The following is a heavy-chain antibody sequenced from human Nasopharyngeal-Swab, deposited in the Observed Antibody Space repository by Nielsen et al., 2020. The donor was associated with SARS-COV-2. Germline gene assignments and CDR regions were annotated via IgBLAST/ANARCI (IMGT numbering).Heavy chain of an antibody. J-gene: IGHJ5*02. V-gene: IGHV5-10-1*01. CDR1: GYSFTSYW. CDR2: IDPSDSYT. Sequence: KVSCRGSGYSFTSYWISWVRQMPGKGLEWLGRIDPSDSYTNYSPSFQGHVTISADKSISTAYLQWSSLKASDTAMYYCARSGYSSSLGGFNAWGQGTLVTVSS. CDR3: ARSGYSSSLGGFNA. D-gene: IGHD6-6*01.